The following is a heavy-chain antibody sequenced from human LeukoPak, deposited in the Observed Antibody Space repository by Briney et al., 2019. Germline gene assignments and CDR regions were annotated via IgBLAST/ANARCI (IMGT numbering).Heavy chain of an antibody. CDR3: ARMVRGINVYFDY. J-gene: IGHJ4*02. Sequence: SETLSLTCTVSGYSFSSGFYWGWIRQPPGKGLEWIGTIYHSGSTYYSPSLRSRLTISLDTSKNQFSLKLSSVTAADTAVYYCARMVRGINVYFDYWGQGTLVTASS. V-gene: IGHV4-38-2*02. CDR2: IYHSGST. D-gene: IGHD3-10*01. CDR1: GYSFSSGFY.